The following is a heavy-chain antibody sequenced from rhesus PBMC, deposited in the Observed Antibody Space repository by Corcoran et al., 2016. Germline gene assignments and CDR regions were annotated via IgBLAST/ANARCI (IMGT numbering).Heavy chain of an antibody. CDR2: IYGSGGST. V-gene: IGHV4-160*01. Sequence: QVQLQESGPGLVKPSETLSLTCTASGGSIRDSYYWSWIRQPPGKGLEWMGRIYGSGGSTNYNPSLKSRVTISRDTSKNQFSLKLSSVTAADTAVYYCARDARDVWGPGVLVTVSS. CDR1: GGSIRDSYY. CDR3: ARDARDV. J-gene: IGHJ5-1*01.